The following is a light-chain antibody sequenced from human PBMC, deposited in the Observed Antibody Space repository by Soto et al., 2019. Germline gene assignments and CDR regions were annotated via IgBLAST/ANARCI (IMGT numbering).Light chain of an antibody. CDR1: QAISGW. V-gene: IGKV1-12*01. Sequence: DIQMTHSPSSVSASVGDRVTITCRASQAISGWVVWYQQKPGKVPKLLIYAASTLQSGVPSRFSGSGSGTDSTLTISNLQTEECATYYCQQANSFPTMFGQGTKVEIK. J-gene: IGKJ1*01. CDR2: AAS. CDR3: QQANSFPTM.